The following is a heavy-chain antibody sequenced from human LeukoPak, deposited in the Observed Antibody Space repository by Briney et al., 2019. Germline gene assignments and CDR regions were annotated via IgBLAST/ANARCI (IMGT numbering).Heavy chain of an antibody. D-gene: IGHD6-13*01. CDR2: IYYSGST. CDR1: GGCISSSSYY. V-gene: IGHV4-39*01. CDR3: ASYSSSYYYYYYMDV. Sequence: SETLSLTCTVSGGCISSSSYYWGWIRQPPGKELEWIGSIYYSGSTYYNPSLKSRVTISVDTSKNQFSLKLSSVTAADTAVYYCASYSSSYYYYYYMDVWGKGTTVTVSS. J-gene: IGHJ6*03.